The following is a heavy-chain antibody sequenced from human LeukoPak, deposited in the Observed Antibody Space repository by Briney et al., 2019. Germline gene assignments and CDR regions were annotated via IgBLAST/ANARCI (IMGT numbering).Heavy chain of an antibody. CDR2: LHTSGNT. CDR3: ARDICGYNYGCFDS. J-gene: IGHJ4*02. Sequence: SQTLSLTCTVSGGSISRGSFYWSWIRQPAGKGLEWIGRLHTSGNTNYNPSLKNRVTISVDTSKNQFSLNLRSVTAADTAVYYCARDICGYNYGCFDSWGQGTLVTVSS. D-gene: IGHD5-18*01. V-gene: IGHV4-61*02. CDR1: GGSISRGSFY.